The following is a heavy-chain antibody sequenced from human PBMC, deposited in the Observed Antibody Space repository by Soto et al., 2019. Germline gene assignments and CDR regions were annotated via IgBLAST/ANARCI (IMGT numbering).Heavy chain of an antibody. D-gene: IGHD5-12*01. CDR3: HGYGY. J-gene: IGHJ4*02. V-gene: IGHV3-53*01. Sequence: VQVVESGGGLIQPGGSLRLSCEVSGFSVTANYMSWVRQAPGKGLEWVSVIFSGGGTDYVDSVKGRFTISRDISKNTLYIQMNSLRAEYTALYYCHGYGYWGQGTIVTVSS. CDR1: GFSVTANY. CDR2: IFSGGGT.